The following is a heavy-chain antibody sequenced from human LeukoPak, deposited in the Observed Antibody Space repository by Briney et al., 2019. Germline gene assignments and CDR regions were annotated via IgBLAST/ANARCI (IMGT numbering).Heavy chain of an antibody. Sequence: PGGSLRLSCAASGFTFSSYSMNWVRQAPGKGLGWVSYISSSSSTIYYADSVKGRFTISRDNAKNSLYLQMNSLRAEDTAVYYCARELTIFDVDYWGQGTLVTVSS. CDR3: ARELTIFDVDY. J-gene: IGHJ4*02. CDR2: ISSSSSTI. CDR1: GFTFSSYS. D-gene: IGHD3-3*01. V-gene: IGHV3-48*01.